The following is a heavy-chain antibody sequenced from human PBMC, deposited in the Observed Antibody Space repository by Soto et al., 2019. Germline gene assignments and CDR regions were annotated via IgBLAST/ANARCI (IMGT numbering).Heavy chain of an antibody. CDR3: ARKGEEPTAPWDY. Sequence: PSETLSLTCTVSGGSISSDYWSWIRQPPGKQLEWIGSIYYTGSTNYNPSLTGRVTISIDTSKNQFSLKLNSVTAADTAVYYCARKGEEPTAPWDYWGQGTLVTVSS. CDR2: IYYTGST. CDR1: GGSISSDY. V-gene: IGHV4-59*01. J-gene: IGHJ4*02. D-gene: IGHD1-26*01.